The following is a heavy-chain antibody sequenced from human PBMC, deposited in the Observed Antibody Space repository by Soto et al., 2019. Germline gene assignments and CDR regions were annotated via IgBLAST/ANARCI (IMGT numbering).Heavy chain of an antibody. CDR2: IGTAGDT. CDR3: ARDGLDCSGGSCYLHYYGMDV. V-gene: IGHV3-13*01. D-gene: IGHD2-15*01. J-gene: IGHJ6*02. Sequence: LRLSCAASGFTFSSYDMHWVRQTTGKGLEWVSAIGTAGDTYYPGSVKGRFTISRENAKNSLYLQMNSLRAGDTAVYYCARDGLDCSGGSCYLHYYGMDVWGQGTTVTVSS. CDR1: GFTFSSYD.